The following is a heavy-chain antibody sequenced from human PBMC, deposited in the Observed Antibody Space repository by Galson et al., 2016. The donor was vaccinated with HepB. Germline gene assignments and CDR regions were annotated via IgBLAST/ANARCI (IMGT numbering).Heavy chain of an antibody. CDR1: GGTFSNYR. V-gene: IGHV1-69*13. Sequence: SVKVSCKASGGTFSNYRIDWVRQAPGQGLEWMGGIIPVSRTPNYAQKFQVRVTITAGESTSSSYMEVSSLKSEDTAVYYCARGGPSNQALLFPEPLRTWGQGTLVTVSS. CDR3: ARGGPSNQALLFPEPLRT. CDR2: IIPVSRTP. D-gene: IGHD2-21*02. J-gene: IGHJ4*02.